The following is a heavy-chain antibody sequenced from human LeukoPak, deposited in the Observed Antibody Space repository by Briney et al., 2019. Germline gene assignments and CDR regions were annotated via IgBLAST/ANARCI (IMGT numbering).Heavy chain of an antibody. CDR2: ISGYNGNT. D-gene: IGHD2-2*02. V-gene: IGHV1-18*01. J-gene: IGHJ3*02. CDR3: ARATYCSSTSCYIRNDAFDI. Sequence: GASLKVSCKASGYTFSRYGISWVRQAPGQGLEWMGWISGYNGNTKSAQMVQGRVTMTTDTSTSTAYMELRSLRSDDTAVYYCARATYCSSTSCYIRNDAFDIWGQGTMVTVSS. CDR1: GYTFSRYG.